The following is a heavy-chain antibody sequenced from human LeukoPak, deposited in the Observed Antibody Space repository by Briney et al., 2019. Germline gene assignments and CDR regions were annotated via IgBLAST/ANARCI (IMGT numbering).Heavy chain of an antibody. J-gene: IGHJ4*02. CDR3: AVTGHEAAAGRVMGYSYGYGFDY. V-gene: IGHV1-24*01. Sequence: ASVKVSCKVSGYTLTELSMHWVRQAPGKGLEWMGGFDPEDGETIYAQKFQGRVTMTEDTSTDTAYMELSSLRSEDTAVYYCAVTGHEAAAGRVMGYSYGYGFDYWGQGTLVTVSS. CDR2: FDPEDGET. D-gene: IGHD5-18*01. CDR1: GYTLTELS.